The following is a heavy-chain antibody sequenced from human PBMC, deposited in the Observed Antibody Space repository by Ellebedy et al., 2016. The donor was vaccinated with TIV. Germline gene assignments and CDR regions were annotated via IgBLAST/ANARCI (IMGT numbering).Heavy chain of an antibody. CDR3: ARVNRIAAAVSGADWFDP. Sequence: MPSETLSLTCTVSGGSISSYYWSWIRQPPGKGLEWIGYIYYSGSTNYNPSLKSRVTISVDTSKNQFSLKLSSVTAADTAVYYCARVNRIAAAVSGADWFDPWGQGTLVTVSS. V-gene: IGHV4-59*01. D-gene: IGHD6-13*01. CDR2: IYYSGST. J-gene: IGHJ5*02. CDR1: GGSISSYY.